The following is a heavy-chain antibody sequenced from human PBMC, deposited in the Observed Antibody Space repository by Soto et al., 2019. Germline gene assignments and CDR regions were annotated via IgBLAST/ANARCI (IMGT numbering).Heavy chain of an antibody. J-gene: IGHJ5*02. Sequence: QITLKESGPTLVKPTQTLTLTCTFSGFSLSTSGVGVGWIRQPPGKALEWLALIYWDDDKRYSPSLKSRLTITKDTSKHQVVLTMTNMDPVDTATYYCAHSPTVVVVAARGDWFDPWGQGTLVTVSS. V-gene: IGHV2-5*02. CDR2: IYWDDDK. CDR1: GFSLSTSGVG. CDR3: AHSPTVVVVAARGDWFDP. D-gene: IGHD2-15*01.